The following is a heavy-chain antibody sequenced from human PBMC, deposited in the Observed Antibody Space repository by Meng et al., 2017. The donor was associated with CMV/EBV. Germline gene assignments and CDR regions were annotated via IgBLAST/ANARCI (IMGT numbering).Heavy chain of an antibody. D-gene: IGHD6-19*01. CDR1: GGSISSSSYY. J-gene: IGHJ4*02. CDR3: ARLRIAVAGDFDY. Sequence: SETLSLTCTVSGGSISSSSYYWGWLRQPPGKGLEWIGSIYYSGSTYYNPSLKSRVTISVDTSKNQFSLKLSSVTAADTAVYYCARLRIAVAGDFDYWGQGTLVTVSS. V-gene: IGHV4-39*01. CDR2: IYYSGST.